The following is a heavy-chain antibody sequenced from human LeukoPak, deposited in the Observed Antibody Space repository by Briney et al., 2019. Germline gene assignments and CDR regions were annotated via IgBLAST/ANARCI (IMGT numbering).Heavy chain of an antibody. Sequence: GRSLRLSCVASGFTFSSHAMHWVRQAPGKGLEWVAVIAYDASSEYYADSVKGRFTISRDNSKNTLYLQMNSLRTEDTAMYYCVGEVGPRQMNYWGQGTLVTVSS. CDR3: VGEVGPRQMNY. J-gene: IGHJ4*02. D-gene: IGHD1-26*01. CDR2: IAYDASSE. V-gene: IGHV3-30-3*01. CDR1: GFTFSSHA.